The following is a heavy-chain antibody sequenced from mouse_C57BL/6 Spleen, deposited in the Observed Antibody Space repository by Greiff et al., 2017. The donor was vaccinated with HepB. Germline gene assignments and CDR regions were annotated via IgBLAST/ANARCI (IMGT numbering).Heavy chain of an antibody. CDR2: IYPGDGDT. Sequence: QVQLQQSGPELVKPGASVKISCKASGYAFSSSWMNWVKQRPGKGLEWIGRIYPGDGDTNYNGKFKGKATLTADKSSSTAYMQLRSLTSADSAVYFCARDLGQRIYFDYWGQGTTLTVAS. CDR3: ARDLGQRIYFDY. D-gene: IGHD3-3*01. V-gene: IGHV1-82*01. CDR1: GYAFSSSW. J-gene: IGHJ2*01.